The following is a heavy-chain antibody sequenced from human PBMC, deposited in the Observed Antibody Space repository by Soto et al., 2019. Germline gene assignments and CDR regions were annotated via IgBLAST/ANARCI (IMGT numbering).Heavy chain of an antibody. V-gene: IGHV1-2*04. Sequence: QVQLVQSGAEVKKPGASVKVSCKASGYTFTGYYMHWVRQAPGQGLEWMGWINPNSGGTNYAQEFQGCVTMTRDTSISTAYMELSRLRSDDTAVYYCARGGIVAKNCSGGSCTPFDYWGQGTLVTVSS. CDR2: INPNSGGT. D-gene: IGHD2-15*01. CDR1: GYTFTGYY. J-gene: IGHJ4*02. CDR3: ARGGIVAKNCSGGSCTPFDY.